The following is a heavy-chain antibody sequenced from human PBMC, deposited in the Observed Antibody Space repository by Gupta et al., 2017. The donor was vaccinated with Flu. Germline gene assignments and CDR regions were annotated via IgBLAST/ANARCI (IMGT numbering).Heavy chain of an antibody. D-gene: IGHD4-17*01. CDR2: ISGSGGST. J-gene: IGHJ5*02. Sequence: TASGFTFSSYAMSWVRQAPGKGLEWVSAISGSGGSTYYADSVKGRFTISRDNSKNTLYLQMNSLRAEDTAVYYCAKAGDGDYGDYPSWGQGTLVTVSS. V-gene: IGHV3-23*01. CDR1: GFTFSSYA. CDR3: AKAGDGDYGDYPS.